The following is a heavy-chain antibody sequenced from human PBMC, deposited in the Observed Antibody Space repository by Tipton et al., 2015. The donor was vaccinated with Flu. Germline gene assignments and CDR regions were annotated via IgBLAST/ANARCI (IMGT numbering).Heavy chain of an antibody. CDR2: IYTSGST. Sequence: TLSLTCTVSGGSISSGSYYWSWIRQPAGKGLEWIGRIYTSGSTNYNPSLMSRVTISVDTSKNQFSLKLSSVTAADTAVYYCARHTNKSNWFDPWGQGTLVTVSS. D-gene: IGHD2/OR15-2a*01. CDR3: ARHTNKSNWFDP. V-gene: IGHV4-61*02. J-gene: IGHJ5*02. CDR1: GGSISSGSYY.